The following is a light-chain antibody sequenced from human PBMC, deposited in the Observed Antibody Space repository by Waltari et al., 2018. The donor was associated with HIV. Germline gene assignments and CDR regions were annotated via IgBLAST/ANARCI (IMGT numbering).Light chain of an antibody. V-gene: IGKV1-12*02. CDR3: QQFSAFPFT. CDR1: QTIANS. J-gene: IGKJ3*01. CDR2: SSS. Sequence: DIQLTQSPSSISASVGDRITLTCRASQTIANSLAWYRQKPGQAPQLLITSSSNLQSGVPSRLTAGGSGTVFTLTINSLQPEDFATYYCQQFSAFPFTFGPGTKVDVK.